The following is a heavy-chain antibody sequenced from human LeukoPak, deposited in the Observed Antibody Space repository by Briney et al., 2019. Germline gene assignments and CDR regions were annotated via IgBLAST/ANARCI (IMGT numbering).Heavy chain of an antibody. D-gene: IGHD3-10*01. CDR3: ARGGGSGSYYSFDY. V-gene: IGHV1-18*01. J-gene: IGHJ4*02. CDR1: GYIFSNYG. CDR2: ISAYNGNT. Sequence: ASVKVSCKASGYIFSNYGITWVRQAPGQWLEWMGWISAYNGNTNYAQKLQGRVTMTTDTSTSTAYMELRSLRSDDTAVYYCARGGGSGSYYSFDYWGQGTLVTVSS.